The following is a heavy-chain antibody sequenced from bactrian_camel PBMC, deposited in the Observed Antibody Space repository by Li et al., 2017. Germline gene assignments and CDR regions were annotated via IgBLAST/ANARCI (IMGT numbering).Heavy chain of an antibody. CDR2: IDSDGSHT. V-gene: IGHV3S5*01. CDR3: VRDRYSDLGDFTAEYNY. J-gene: IGHJ4*01. Sequence: QLVESGGGSVQAGGSLRLSCVASAEKYNHYCMGWFRQAPGKEREEVARIDSDGSHTYAASIEGRFTISRDNAKNTVYLQMNTLKPEDTAVYYCVRDRYSDLGDFTAEYNYWARGPRSPSP. CDR1: AEKYNHYC. D-gene: IGHD4*01.